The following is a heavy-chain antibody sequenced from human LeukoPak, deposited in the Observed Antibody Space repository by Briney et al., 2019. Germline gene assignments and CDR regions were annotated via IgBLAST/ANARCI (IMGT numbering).Heavy chain of an antibody. Sequence: SETLSLTCSVSGGSINNHYWSWTRQPPGRGLEWIGFVSHSGSTNYNPSFKSRVTISVDTSDNQFSLRVNSVTAADTAVYYCARLSRIAAAGAYDYHSLDVWGQGTTVTVSS. CDR1: GGSINNHY. CDR3: ARLSRIAAAGAYDYHSLDV. V-gene: IGHV4-59*11. J-gene: IGHJ6*02. D-gene: IGHD6-13*01. CDR2: VSHSGST.